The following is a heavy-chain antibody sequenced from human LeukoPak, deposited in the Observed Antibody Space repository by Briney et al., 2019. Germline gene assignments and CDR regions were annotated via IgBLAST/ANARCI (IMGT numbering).Heavy chain of an antibody. V-gene: IGHV3-23*01. J-gene: IGHJ4*02. CDR3: ARRSGIAVAGAFDY. CDR1: GFILSSYS. CDR2: ISGSGDST. D-gene: IGHD6-19*01. Sequence: LPGGSLRLSCVASGFILSSYSMNWVRQAPGKGLEWVSGISGSGDSTYYADSVKGRFTISRDNSKNTLYLQMNSLRAEDTAVYYCARRSGIAVAGAFDYWGQGTLVTVSS.